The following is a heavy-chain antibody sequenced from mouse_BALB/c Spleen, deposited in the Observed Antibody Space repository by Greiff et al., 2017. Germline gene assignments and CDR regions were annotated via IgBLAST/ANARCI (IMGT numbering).Heavy chain of an antibody. J-gene: IGHJ3*01. CDR2: IDPETGGT. CDR3: TKITTLFAY. Sequence: VQLQESGAELVRPGASVTLSCKASGYTFTDYEMHWVKQTPVHGLEWIGAIDPETGGTAYNQKFKGKATLTADKSSSTAYMEFRSLTSEDSAVYYCTKITTLFAYWGQGTLVTVSA. D-gene: IGHD2-4*01. CDR1: GYTFTDYE. V-gene: IGHV1-15*01.